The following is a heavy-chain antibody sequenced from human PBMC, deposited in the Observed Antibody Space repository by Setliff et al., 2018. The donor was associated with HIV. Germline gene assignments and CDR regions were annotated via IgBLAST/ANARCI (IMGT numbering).Heavy chain of an antibody. CDR1: GGSFRGYF. Sequence: SETLSLTCAIYGGSFRGYFWIWIRQPPGKGLEWIGEINHRGSTNYNSSLKSRVTIGVDTSKNQFSLNLGAVTAADTAVYYCARGSVFWDRGNHYQYMDVWATGTMVTVSS. V-gene: IGHV4-34*01. D-gene: IGHD3-10*01. J-gene: IGHJ6*03. CDR2: INHRGST. CDR3: ARGSVFWDRGNHYQYMDV.